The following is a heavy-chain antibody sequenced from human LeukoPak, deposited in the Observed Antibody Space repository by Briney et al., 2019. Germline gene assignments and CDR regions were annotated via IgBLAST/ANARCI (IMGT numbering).Heavy chain of an antibody. CDR3: AREIVVVIGGPIFDY. CDR2: INPSGGST. V-gene: IGHV1-46*01. CDR1: GYTFTSYY. D-gene: IGHD3-22*01. J-gene: IGHJ4*02. Sequence: GDSVKVSCKASGYTFTSYYMHWVRQAPGQGLEWMGIINPSGGSTSYAQKFQGRVTMTRDTSTSTVYMELSSLRSEDTAVYYCAREIVVVIGGPIFDYWGQGTLVTVSS.